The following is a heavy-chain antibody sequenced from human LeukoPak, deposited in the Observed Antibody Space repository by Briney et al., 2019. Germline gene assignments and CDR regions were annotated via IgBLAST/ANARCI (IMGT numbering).Heavy chain of an antibody. J-gene: IGHJ6*03. D-gene: IGHD6-6*01. V-gene: IGHV4-4*02. CDR3: ARDLSIAARGAPYYYYYYMDV. Sequence: SETLSLTCAVSDGSISSSNWWSWVRQPPGKGLEWIGEIYHSGSTNFNPSLKSRVTMSVDKSKSQFSLKLSSVTAADTAVYYCARDLSIAARGAPYYYYYYMDVWGKGTTVTVSS. CDR2: IYHSGST. CDR1: DGSISSSNW.